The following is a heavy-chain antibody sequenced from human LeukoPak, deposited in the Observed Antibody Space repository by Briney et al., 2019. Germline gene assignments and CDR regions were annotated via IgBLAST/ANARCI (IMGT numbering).Heavy chain of an antibody. CDR3: ARGAAAGTAGYYGMDV. CDR2: ISAYNGNT. V-gene: IGHV1-18*01. J-gene: IGHJ6*02. CDR1: GYTFTSYG. Sequence: ASVKVSCKASGYTFTSYGISWVRQAPGQGLEWMGWISAYNGNTNYAQKLQGRVTMTTDTSTSTAYMELRSLRSDDTAVYCCARGAAAGTAGYYGMDVWGQGTTVTVSS. D-gene: IGHD6-13*01.